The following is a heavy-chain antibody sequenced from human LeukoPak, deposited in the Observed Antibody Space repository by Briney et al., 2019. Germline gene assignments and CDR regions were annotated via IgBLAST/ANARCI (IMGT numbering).Heavy chain of an antibody. CDR1: GGSISSYY. D-gene: IGHD5-18*01. J-gene: IGHJ5*02. V-gene: IGHV4-59*01. Sequence: PSETLSLTCTVSGGSISSYYWSWIRQPPGKGLEWIGYIYYSGSTNYNPSLKSRVTISVDTSKNQFSLKLSSVTAADTAVYYCARSPIQLWFYPWGQGTLVTVSS. CDR2: IYYSGST. CDR3: ARSPIQLWFYP.